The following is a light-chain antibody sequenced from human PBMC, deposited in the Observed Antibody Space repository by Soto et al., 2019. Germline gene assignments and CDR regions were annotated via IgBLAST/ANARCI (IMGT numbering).Light chain of an antibody. CDR2: VAS. Sequence: EIVLTQSPGTLSLSPGERATLSCRASQSISNDYLAWYQRTPGQAPRLLLHVASSRAIGIPDTFSGGGSETYFSLTISRLEPEDFAVYFCQHYGIWVIISFG. J-gene: IGKJ3*01. CDR1: QSISNDY. V-gene: IGKV3-20*01. CDR3: QHYGIWVIIS.